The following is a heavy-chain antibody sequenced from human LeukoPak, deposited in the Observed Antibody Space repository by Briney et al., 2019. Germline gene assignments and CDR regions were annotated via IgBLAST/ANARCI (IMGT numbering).Heavy chain of an antibody. CDR3: ARDQGRSSGAFDI. J-gene: IGHJ3*02. CDR1: GYTFTGYY. V-gene: IGHV1-2*02. D-gene: IGHD3-10*01. Sequence: ASVKVSCKASGYTFTGYYMHWVRQAPGQGLEWMGWINPNSGGTNYAQKFQGRVTMTRDTSISTAYMELSRLRSDDTAVYYCARDQGRSSGAFDIWGQGTMATVSS. CDR2: INPNSGGT.